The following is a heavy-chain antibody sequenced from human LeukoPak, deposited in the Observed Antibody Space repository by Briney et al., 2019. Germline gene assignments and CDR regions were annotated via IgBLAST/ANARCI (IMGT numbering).Heavy chain of an antibody. V-gene: IGHV3-73*01. CDR1: GFTFSGSA. J-gene: IGHJ4*02. CDR2: IRSKANSYAK. D-gene: IGHD6-19*01. CDR3: TRQGSTPWYSSGWYYFDY. Sequence: GGSLRLSCAASGFTFSGSAMHWVRQAPGKGLEWVGRIRSKANSYAKAYAATVKGRFTISRNDSKNTAYLQMNSLKTEDTAVYYCTRQGSTPWYSSGWYYFDYWGQGTLVTVSS.